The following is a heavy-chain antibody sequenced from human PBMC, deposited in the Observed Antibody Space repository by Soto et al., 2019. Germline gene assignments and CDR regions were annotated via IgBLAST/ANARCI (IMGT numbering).Heavy chain of an antibody. J-gene: IGHJ4*02. D-gene: IGHD3-16*02. CDR3: ARRYRTRFAY. CDR1: GGSISSYY. CDR2: IYYSGST. Sequence: SETLSLTCTVSGGSISSYYWSWIRQPPGKGLEWIGYIYYSGSTNYNPSLKSRVTISVDTSKNQFSLKLSSVTAADTAVYYCARRYRTRFAYWAQGTLVTVSS. V-gene: IGHV4-59*08.